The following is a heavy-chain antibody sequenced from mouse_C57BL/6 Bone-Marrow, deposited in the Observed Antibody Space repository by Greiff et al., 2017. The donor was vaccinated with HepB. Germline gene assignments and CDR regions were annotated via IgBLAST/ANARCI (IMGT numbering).Heavy chain of an antibody. V-gene: IGHV1-42*01. D-gene: IGHD1-1*01. J-gene: IGHJ3*01. CDR2: INPSTGGT. Sequence: VHVKQSGPELVKPGASVKISCKASGYSFTGYYMNWVKQSPEKSLEWIGEINPSTGGTTYNQKFKAKATLTVDKSSSTAYMQLKSLTSEDSAVYYCARERGSSYPFAYWGQGTLVTVSA. CDR1: GYSFTGYY. CDR3: ARERGSSYPFAY.